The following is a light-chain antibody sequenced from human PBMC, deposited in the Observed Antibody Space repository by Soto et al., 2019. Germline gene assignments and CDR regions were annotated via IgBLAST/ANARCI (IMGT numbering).Light chain of an antibody. Sequence: DIQMTQSPSSLSASVGDRVTITCRASQSISSYLNWYQQKPGTAPKLLIYAASSLQSGVPSRFSGSESGTDFTLTISSLQPEDFATYHCQQSYSTPYTFGQGTKLEIK. J-gene: IGKJ2*01. CDR1: QSISSY. CDR2: AAS. CDR3: QQSYSTPYT. V-gene: IGKV1-39*01.